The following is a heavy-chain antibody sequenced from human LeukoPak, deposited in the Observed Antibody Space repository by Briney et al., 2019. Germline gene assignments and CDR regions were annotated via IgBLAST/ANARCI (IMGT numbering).Heavy chain of an antibody. Sequence: PSETLSLTCTVSGGSIRSSYYYWGWIRQHPGKGLEWIGYIYYSGSTYYNPSLKSRVTISVDTSRNQFSLKLSSVTAADTAVYYCAREDSTNGGYFQHWGQGTLVTVSS. J-gene: IGHJ1*01. CDR3: AREDSTNGGYFQH. D-gene: IGHD2-2*01. V-gene: IGHV4-31*03. CDR2: IYYSGST. CDR1: GGSIRSSYYY.